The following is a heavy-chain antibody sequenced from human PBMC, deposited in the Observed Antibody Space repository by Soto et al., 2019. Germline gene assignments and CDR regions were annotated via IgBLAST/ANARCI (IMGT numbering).Heavy chain of an antibody. Sequence: QIQLVQSGAEVKKPGASVTGYCKASGYTFSSYHITWVRQAPGQGLEWMGWISAYNGNTNYAQNLQGRVSITTVPSTNTAYMELTSLRSDDTAVYYCARARPLVEYWGQGNLVTVSS. CDR3: ARARPLVEY. D-gene: IGHD6-13*01. V-gene: IGHV1-18*01. CDR1: GYTFSSYH. CDR2: ISAYNGNT. J-gene: IGHJ4*02.